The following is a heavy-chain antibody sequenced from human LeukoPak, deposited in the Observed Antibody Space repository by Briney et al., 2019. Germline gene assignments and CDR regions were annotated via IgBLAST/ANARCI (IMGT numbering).Heavy chain of an antibody. Sequence: GGSLRLSCAASGFTFSKAWMSWVRQAPGKGLEWVSVIYSGGSTFYADSVKGRFTTSRDNSKNTLYLQMNSLRAEDTAVYYCASDSYSPEYFQHWGQGTLVTVSS. CDR1: GFTFSKAW. V-gene: IGHV3-66*01. D-gene: IGHD2-15*01. J-gene: IGHJ1*01. CDR2: IYSGGST. CDR3: ASDSYSPEYFQH.